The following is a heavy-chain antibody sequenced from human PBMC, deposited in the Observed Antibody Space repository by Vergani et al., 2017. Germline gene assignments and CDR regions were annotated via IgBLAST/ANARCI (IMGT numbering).Heavy chain of an antibody. J-gene: IGHJ6*02. CDR3: ACALRDHYYCFYGMDV. CDR2: IYTSGST. D-gene: IGHD4-17*01. CDR1: GGSISSGSYY. V-gene: IGHV4-61*02. Sequence: QVQLQESGPGLVKPSQTLSLTSTVSGGSISSGSYYWSLLRQPAGKGLGWIGRIYTSGSTNYNPSLKSRVTISVDTAKNQCYLQLSSVSAADTAVYYCACALRDHYYCFYGMDVWGQGTTVTVSS.